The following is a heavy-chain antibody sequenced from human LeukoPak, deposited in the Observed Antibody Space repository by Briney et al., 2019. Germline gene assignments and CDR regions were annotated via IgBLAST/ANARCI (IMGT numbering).Heavy chain of an antibody. CDR3: AKESLMDIVVVPAARSPFDY. CDR2: IRYDGSNK. V-gene: IGHV3-30*02. J-gene: IGHJ4*02. D-gene: IGHD2-2*03. CDR1: GFTFSSYG. Sequence: PGGSLRLSCAASGFTFSSYGMHWVRQAPGKGLEWVAFIRYDGSNKYYADSVKGRFTISRDNSKNTLYLQMNSLRAEDTAVHYCAKESLMDIVVVPAARSPFDYWGQGTLVTVSS.